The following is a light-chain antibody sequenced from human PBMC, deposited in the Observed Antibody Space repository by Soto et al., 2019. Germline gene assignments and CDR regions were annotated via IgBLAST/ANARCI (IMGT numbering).Light chain of an antibody. CDR2: DVS. J-gene: IGLJ1*01. V-gene: IGLV2-11*01. Sequence: QAVLTQPRSVSWSPGQSVTISCTGTSSDVGAYNYVSWYQQEPGKAPKLMISDVSHRPSGVPDRFSASKSGNTASLTISGLQAEDEADYYCCSYAGTSYVFGTGTKVTVL. CDR1: SSDVGAYNY. CDR3: CSYAGTSYV.